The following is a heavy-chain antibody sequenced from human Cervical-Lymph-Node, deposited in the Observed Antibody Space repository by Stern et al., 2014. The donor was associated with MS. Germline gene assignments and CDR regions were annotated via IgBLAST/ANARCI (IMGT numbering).Heavy chain of an antibody. J-gene: IGHJ4*02. CDR3: AKKSVGTTGTTTAFDY. Sequence: VQLVASGGGVVQPGTSLRLSCAVSGFTFSNYGMHWVRPAPGKGLEWVAFISYDADVKFYADSVKGRFTISRDTPKNTMYLQLNSLKVEDTAVYFCAKKSVGTTGTTTAFDYWGQGTLVTVSS. V-gene: IGHV3-30*02. CDR2: ISYDADVK. D-gene: IGHD1-1*01. CDR1: GFTFSNYG.